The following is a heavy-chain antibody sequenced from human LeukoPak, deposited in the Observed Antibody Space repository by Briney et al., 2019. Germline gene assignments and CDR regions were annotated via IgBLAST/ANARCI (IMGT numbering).Heavy chain of an antibody. J-gene: IGHJ4*02. CDR2: INPNSGDT. CDR1: GYTFTGYY. V-gene: IGHV1-2*02. D-gene: IGHD2-15*01. CDR3: AGEYCSGGSSRQGFDY. Sequence: ASVKVSCKASGYTFTGYYMHWVRQAPGQGLEWMGWINPNSGDTNHAQNFQGRVTLTRDTSISTAYMELSSLRSDDSAVYYCAGEYCSGGSSRQGFDYWGQGTLVTVSS.